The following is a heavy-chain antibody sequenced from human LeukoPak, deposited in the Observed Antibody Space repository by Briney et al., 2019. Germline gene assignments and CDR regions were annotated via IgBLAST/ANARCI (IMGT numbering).Heavy chain of an antibody. V-gene: IGHV1-2*04. CDR3: ARERAVSGYSSGLDAFDI. CDR2: INPNSGGT. J-gene: IGHJ3*02. D-gene: IGHD6-25*01. Sequence: ASVKVSCKASGYTFTGYYMHWVRQAPGQGLEWMGWINPNSGGTNYAQKFQGWVTMTRDTSISTAYMELSRLRSDDTAVYYCARERAVSGYSSGLDAFDIWGQGTMVTVPS. CDR1: GYTFTGYY.